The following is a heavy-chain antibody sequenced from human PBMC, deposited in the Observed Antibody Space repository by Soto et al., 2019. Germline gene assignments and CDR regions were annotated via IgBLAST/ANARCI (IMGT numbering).Heavy chain of an antibody. CDR3: ARASPQIPGTIYFDY. CDR2: IIPILGIA. CDR1: GGTFSSYT. V-gene: IGHV1-69*02. D-gene: IGHD1-7*01. J-gene: IGHJ4*02. Sequence: GASVKVSCKASGGTFSSYTISWVRQAPGQGLEWMGRIIPILGIANYAQKFQGRVTITADESTSTAYMELSSLRSEDTAVYYCARASPQIPGTIYFDYWGQGTLATVSS.